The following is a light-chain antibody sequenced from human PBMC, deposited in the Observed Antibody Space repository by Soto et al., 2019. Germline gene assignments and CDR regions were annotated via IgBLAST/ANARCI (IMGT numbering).Light chain of an antibody. V-gene: IGLV2-14*01. CDR1: SNDVGGYNY. Sequence: QSVLTQPASVSGCPGQSITISCTGTSNDVGGYNYVSWYQQHPGKAPKVIIYEVSNRPSGVSNRFSGSKSGNTASLTISGLQAEDEADYYCSYYTSATILFGTGTKVTV. J-gene: IGLJ1*01. CDR3: SYYTSATIL. CDR2: EVS.